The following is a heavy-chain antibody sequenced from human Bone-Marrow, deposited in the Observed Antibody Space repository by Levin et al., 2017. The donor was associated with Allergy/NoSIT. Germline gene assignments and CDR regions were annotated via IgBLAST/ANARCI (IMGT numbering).Heavy chain of an antibody. CDR3: ARLPNWQYYYFDY. CDR1: GGSITSSNW. J-gene: IGHJ4*02. Sequence: SETLSLTCVVSGGSITSSNWWSWVRQSPGKGLEWIGEIYYSGSTNYNPSFERRATLSVDTSKNEFSLKLTSVTAADTAVYYCARLPNWQYYYFDYWGPGTVVTVSS. V-gene: IGHV4-4*02. D-gene: IGHD7-27*01. CDR2: IYYSGST.